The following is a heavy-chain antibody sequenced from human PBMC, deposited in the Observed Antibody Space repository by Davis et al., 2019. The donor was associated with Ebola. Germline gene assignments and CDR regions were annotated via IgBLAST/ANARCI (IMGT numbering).Heavy chain of an antibody. J-gene: IGHJ4*02. V-gene: IGHV5-10-1*01. D-gene: IGHD6-19*01. CDR3: TRGHGWYDY. Sequence: GESLKISCKASGYTFTNNYITWVRQLPGKGLEWMGRIETSVSHSEYSPSFQGHVTISADKSISTVYLQWSGLQVSDTAIYFCTRGHGWYDYWGQGTPVTVSS. CDR2: IETSVSHS. CDR1: GYTFTNNY.